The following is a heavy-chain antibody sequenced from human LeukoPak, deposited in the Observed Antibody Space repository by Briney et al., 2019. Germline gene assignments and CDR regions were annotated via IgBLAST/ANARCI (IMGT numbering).Heavy chain of an antibody. CDR2: IYYTGST. J-gene: IGHJ2*01. D-gene: IGHD4-17*01. CDR3: ARHVSVTPWFFDL. V-gene: IGHV4-59*08. CDR1: GGSISSYY. Sequence: PSETLSLTCTVSGGSISSYYWSWIRQPPGKGLEWIGYIYYTGSTNYNPSLKSRVTISVDTSKNQFSLNLSSVTAADTALYYCARHVSVTPWFFDLWGRGTLVTVSS.